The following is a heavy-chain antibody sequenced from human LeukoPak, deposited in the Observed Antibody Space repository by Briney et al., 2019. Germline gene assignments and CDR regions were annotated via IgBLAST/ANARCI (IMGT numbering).Heavy chain of an antibody. CDR1: GFTFSSYE. CDR3: ARVPSSSWYSGIWFDP. CDR2: ISSSGSTI. D-gene: IGHD2-15*01. V-gene: IGHV3-48*03. Sequence: GGSLRLSCAASGFTFSSYEMNWVRQAPGKGLEWVSYISSSGSTIYYADSVKGRFTISRDNAKNSLYLQMNSLRAEDTAIYYCARVPSSSWYSGIWFDPWGQGTLVTVSS. J-gene: IGHJ5*02.